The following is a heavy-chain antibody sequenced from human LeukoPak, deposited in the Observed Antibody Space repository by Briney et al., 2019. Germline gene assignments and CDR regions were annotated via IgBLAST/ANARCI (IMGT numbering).Heavy chain of an antibody. CDR1: GFTVSSNY. Sequence: PGGSLRLSCAASGFTVSSNYMSWVRQAPGKGLEWVSVIYSGGSTYYADSVKGRFTISRDNAKNSLYLQMNSLRAEDTAVYYCARDKAVAGPGDYWGQGTLVTVSS. V-gene: IGHV3-53*01. J-gene: IGHJ4*02. CDR3: ARDKAVAGPGDY. CDR2: IYSGGST. D-gene: IGHD6-19*01.